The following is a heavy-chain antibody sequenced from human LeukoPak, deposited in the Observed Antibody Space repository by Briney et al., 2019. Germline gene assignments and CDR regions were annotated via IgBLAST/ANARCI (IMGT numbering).Heavy chain of an antibody. Sequence: ASVKVSCKASGYTFTSYDINWVRQATGQGLESMGWMNPNSGNTDHAQKFQGRVTMTRNTSISTAYMELSSLRSEDTAVYYCARRVGATRKFDYWGQGTLVTVSS. V-gene: IGHV1-8*01. CDR3: ARRVGATRKFDY. CDR1: GYTFTSYD. D-gene: IGHD1-26*01. CDR2: MNPNSGNT. J-gene: IGHJ4*02.